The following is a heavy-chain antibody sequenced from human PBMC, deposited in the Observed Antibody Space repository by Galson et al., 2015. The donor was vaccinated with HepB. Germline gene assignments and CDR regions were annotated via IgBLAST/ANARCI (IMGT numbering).Heavy chain of an antibody. CDR2: ICSGGST. CDR1: GFTVSSHN. V-gene: IGHV3-53*04. J-gene: IGHJ4*02. CDR3: ARASGGRNFYFDY. Sequence: SLRVSCAASGFTVSSHNMSWVRQAPGKGLEWVSVICSGGSTYYADSVNGRFTISRHNSKNTLYLQMNSRRAEDPAVYYCARASGGRNFYFDYWGQGTLVTVSS. D-gene: IGHD2-15*01.